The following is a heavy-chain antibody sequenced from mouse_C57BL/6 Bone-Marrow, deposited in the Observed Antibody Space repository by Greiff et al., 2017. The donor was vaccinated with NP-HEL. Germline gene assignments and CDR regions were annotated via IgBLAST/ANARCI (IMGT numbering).Heavy chain of an antibody. CDR2: IYPRDGST. Sequence: QVQLQQSDAELVKPGASVKISCKVSGYTFTDHTIHWMKQRPEQGLEWIGYIYPRDGSTKYNEKFKGKATLTADKSSSTAYMQLNSLTSEDSAVYCCARGIYYCGSPAWFAYWGQGTLVTVSA. CDR3: ARGIYYCGSPAWFAY. J-gene: IGHJ3*01. V-gene: IGHV1-78*01. D-gene: IGHD1-1*01. CDR1: GYTFTDHT.